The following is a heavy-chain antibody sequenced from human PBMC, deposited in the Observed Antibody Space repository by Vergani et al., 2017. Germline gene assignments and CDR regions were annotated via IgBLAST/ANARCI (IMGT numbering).Heavy chain of an antibody. CDR3: ARVGSGSYEYYYYYYGMDV. CDR1: GFTFSRYN. Sequence: EVQLMESGGGLVQPGGSLRLSCAVSGFTFSRYNMNWVRQAPGKGLEWVSYISSSHSIIYYADSVKGRFTISRDNAKNSLYLQMYSLRAEDTAVYYCARVGSGSYEYYYYYYGMDVWGQGTTVTVSS. CDR2: ISSSHSII. V-gene: IGHV3-48*01. D-gene: IGHD3-10*01. J-gene: IGHJ6*02.